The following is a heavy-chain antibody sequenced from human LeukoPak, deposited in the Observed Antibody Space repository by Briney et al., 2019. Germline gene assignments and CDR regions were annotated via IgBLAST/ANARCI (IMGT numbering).Heavy chain of an antibody. Sequence: GGSLRLSCAASGFTFSSYAMSWVRQAPGKGLEWVSAISGSGGSTYYADSVKGQFTISRDNSKNTLYLQMNSLRAEDTAVYYCAKGGVIQLWLVGDLYYFDYWGQGTLVTVSS. J-gene: IGHJ4*02. V-gene: IGHV3-23*01. CDR2: ISGSGGST. CDR1: GFTFSSYA. D-gene: IGHD5-18*01. CDR3: AKGGVIQLWLVGDLYYFDY.